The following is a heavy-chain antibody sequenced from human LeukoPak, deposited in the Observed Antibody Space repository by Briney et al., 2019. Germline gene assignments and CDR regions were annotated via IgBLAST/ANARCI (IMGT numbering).Heavy chain of an antibody. D-gene: IGHD1-26*01. Sequence: ASVTVSFTASAYTFTSYYMHWVRQAPGQGLEWMGIINPSGGSTSYAQKFQGRVTMTRDTSTSTVYMELSSLRSEDTAVYYCARTSGSYYHDYWGQGTLVTVSS. CDR1: AYTFTSYY. J-gene: IGHJ4*02. V-gene: IGHV1-46*01. CDR3: ARTSGSYYHDY. CDR2: INPSGGST.